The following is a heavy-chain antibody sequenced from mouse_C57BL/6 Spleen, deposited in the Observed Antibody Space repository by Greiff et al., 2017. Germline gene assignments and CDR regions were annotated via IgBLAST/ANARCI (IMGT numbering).Heavy chain of an antibody. CDR2: ISYDGSN. J-gene: IGHJ4*01. Sequence: EVQLQESGPGLVKPSQSLSLTCSVTGYSITSGYYWNWIRQFPGNKLEWMGYISYDGSNNYNPSLKNRISITRDTSKNQFFLKLNSVTTEDTATYYCARDLPTTVVEDAMDYWGQGTSVTVSS. V-gene: IGHV3-6*01. CDR3: ARDLPTTVVEDAMDY. CDR1: GYSITSGYY. D-gene: IGHD1-1*01.